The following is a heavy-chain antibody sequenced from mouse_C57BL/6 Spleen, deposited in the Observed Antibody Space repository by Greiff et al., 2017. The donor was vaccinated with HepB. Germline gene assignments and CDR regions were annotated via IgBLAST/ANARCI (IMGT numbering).Heavy chain of an antibody. Sequence: QVQLQQSGAELVRPGASVKLSCKASGYTFTDYYINWVKQRPGQGLEWIARIYPGSGNTYYNEKFKGKATLTAEKSSSTAYMQLSSLTSEDSAVYFCARGYDVAYWGQGTLVTVSA. CDR3: ARGYDVAY. J-gene: IGHJ3*01. CDR1: GYTFTDYY. V-gene: IGHV1-76*01. CDR2: IYPGSGNT. D-gene: IGHD2-2*01.